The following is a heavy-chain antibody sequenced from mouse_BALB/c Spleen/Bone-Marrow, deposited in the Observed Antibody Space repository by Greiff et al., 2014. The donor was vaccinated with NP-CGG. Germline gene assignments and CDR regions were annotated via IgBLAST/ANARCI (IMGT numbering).Heavy chain of an antibody. J-gene: IGHJ3*01. CDR1: GFTFSTYG. Sequence: EVMLVESGGDLVKPGGSLKLSCAASGFTFSTYGMSWVRQTPDKRLERVAAISNGGIYTYYPDTVKGRFTISRDNAKNTLYLQMSSLKSEDTAMYYCVRPYDYGTWFAYWGQGTLVTVSA. D-gene: IGHD2-4*01. V-gene: IGHV5-6*02. CDR2: ISNGGIYT. CDR3: VRPYDYGTWFAY.